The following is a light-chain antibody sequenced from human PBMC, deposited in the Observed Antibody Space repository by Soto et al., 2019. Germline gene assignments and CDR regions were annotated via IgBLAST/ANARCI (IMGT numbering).Light chain of an antibody. J-gene: IGKJ2*01. CDR1: QSISSY. CDR3: QQSYSTLMYT. CDR2: AAS. V-gene: IGKV1-39*01. Sequence: DIQMTQSPSSLSASIGDRVTITCRASQSISSYLNWYQQKPGKAPKILIYAASSLQSGVPSRFSGSGSGTDFTLTISSLQPEDIATYYCQQSYSTLMYTYGQGTKLEIK.